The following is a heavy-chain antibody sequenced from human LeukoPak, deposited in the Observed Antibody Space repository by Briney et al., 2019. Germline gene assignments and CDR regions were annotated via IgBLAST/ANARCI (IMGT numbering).Heavy chain of an antibody. V-gene: IGHV1-69*04. D-gene: IGHD2-2*01. CDR2: IIPILGIA. Sequence: LVKVSCKASGGTFSSYAISWVRQAPGQGLEWMGRIIPILGIANYAQKFQGRVTITADKSTSTAYMELSSLRSEDTAVYYCASPPGYCSSTSCYRLDYWGQGTLVTVSS. J-gene: IGHJ4*02. CDR1: GGTFSSYA. CDR3: ASPPGYCSSTSCYRLDY.